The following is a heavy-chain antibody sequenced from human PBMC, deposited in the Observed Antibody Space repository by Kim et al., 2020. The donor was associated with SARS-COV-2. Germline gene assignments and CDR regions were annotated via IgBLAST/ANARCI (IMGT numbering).Heavy chain of an antibody. CDR2: IKNDGSEK. D-gene: IGHD4-17*01. V-gene: IGHV3-7*01. Sequence: GGSLRLSCEASGFSFGSYWMTWVRQAPGKGLEWVANIKNDGSEKNYVDSVRGRFTISRDNAKNSLFLQMNSLRAEDTAASRCVRGTTTDVWGQGTTVTVS. J-gene: IGHJ6*02. CDR3: VRGTTTDV. CDR1: GFSFGSYW.